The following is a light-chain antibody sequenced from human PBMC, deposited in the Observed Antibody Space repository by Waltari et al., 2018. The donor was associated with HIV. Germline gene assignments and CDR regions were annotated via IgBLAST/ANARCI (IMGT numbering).Light chain of an antibody. CDR3: QKYNSAPLT. V-gene: IGKV1-27*01. CDR1: QGIGNS. J-gene: IGKJ3*01. CDR2: AAS. Sequence: DIQMTQSPSSLSASVGDRVTITCRASQGIGNSLAWYQQKPGKVPTLLIYAASTLQSGVPSRFSGSGSVTDFTLTISSLQPEDFATYYCQKYNSAPLTFGPGTKVDVK.